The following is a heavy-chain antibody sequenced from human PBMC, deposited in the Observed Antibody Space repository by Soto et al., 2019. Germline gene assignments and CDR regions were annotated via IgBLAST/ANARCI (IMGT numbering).Heavy chain of an antibody. CDR2: INPATGAA. J-gene: IGHJ3*02. D-gene: IGHD3-3*01. CDR3: ARGGGVGVAGSAAFDM. CDR1: GYPVTSYY. Sequence: QLHLVQSGAVVKKPGASVKVSCSASGYPVTSYYMHWVRQAPGRGLEWMGGINPATGAAKYTQTFQGRVTMPRDTSTSTVFMELSGLTSEDTAVFYCARGGGVGVAGSAAFDMWGQGTLVTVSS. V-gene: IGHV1-2*02.